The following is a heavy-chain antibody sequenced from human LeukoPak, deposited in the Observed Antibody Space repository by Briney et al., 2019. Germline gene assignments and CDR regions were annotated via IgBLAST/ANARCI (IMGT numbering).Heavy chain of an antibody. CDR3: ARAGYSSSWYVRFWFDP. Sequence: SETLSLTCAVYGGSFSGYYWSWIRQPPGKGLEWIGEIDHSGSTNYNPSLKSRVTISVDTSKNQFSLKLSSVTAADTAVYYCARAGYSSSWYVRFWFDPWGQGTLVTVSS. D-gene: IGHD6-13*01. CDR2: IDHSGST. V-gene: IGHV4-34*01. J-gene: IGHJ5*02. CDR1: GGSFSGYY.